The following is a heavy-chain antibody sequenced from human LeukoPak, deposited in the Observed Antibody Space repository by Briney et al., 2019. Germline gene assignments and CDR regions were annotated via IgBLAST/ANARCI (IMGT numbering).Heavy chain of an antibody. Sequence: GGSLRLSCAASGFTFSSYAMSWVRQAPGRGLEWVSAISGSGGNTYYADSVKGRFTISRDNPQNTLYLQMNSLRAEDTAVYYCAKAPQAATRLSFDCWGQGTLVTVSS. CDR2: ISGSGGNT. D-gene: IGHD6-25*01. V-gene: IGHV3-23*01. CDR1: GFTFSSYA. J-gene: IGHJ4*02. CDR3: AKAPQAATRLSFDC.